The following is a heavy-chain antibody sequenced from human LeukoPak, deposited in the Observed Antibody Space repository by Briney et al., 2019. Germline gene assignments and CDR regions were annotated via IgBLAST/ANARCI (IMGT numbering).Heavy chain of an antibody. Sequence: SETLSLTCAVYGGSFSGYYWSWVRQPPGKGLEWIGEINHSGSTNYNPSLKSGVTISVDTSKNQFSLKLSSVTAADTAVYYCARRLGVMLDRLDPWGQGTLVTVSS. J-gene: IGHJ5*02. CDR3: ARRLGVMLDRLDP. CDR2: INHSGST. V-gene: IGHV4-34*01. CDR1: GGSFSGYY. D-gene: IGHD3-16*01.